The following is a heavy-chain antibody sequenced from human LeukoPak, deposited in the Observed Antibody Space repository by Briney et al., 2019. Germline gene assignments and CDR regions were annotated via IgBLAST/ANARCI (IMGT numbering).Heavy chain of an antibody. Sequence: SETLSLTCTVSGGSISSYYRSWIRQPPGKGLEWIGYIYYSGSTNYNPSLKSRVTISVDTSKNQFSLKLSSVTAADTAVYYCARAPPDIVGATTLDYWGQGALVTVSS. CDR1: GGSISSYY. J-gene: IGHJ4*02. CDR3: ARAPPDIVGATTLDY. D-gene: IGHD1-26*01. CDR2: IYYSGST. V-gene: IGHV4-59*01.